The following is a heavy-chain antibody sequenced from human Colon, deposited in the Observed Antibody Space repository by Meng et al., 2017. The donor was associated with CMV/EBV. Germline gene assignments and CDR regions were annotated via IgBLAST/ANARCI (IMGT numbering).Heavy chain of an antibody. D-gene: IGHD3-16*01. CDR3: VRGHYDGA. CDR1: RFSFSDFW. J-gene: IGHJ4*03. Sequence: GESLKISCTVSRFSFSDFWMIWVRQAPGKGLEWVANIKADGSETYYADSVKGRFIISRDNAKNSLYLQMNSLRVEDTAVYFCVRGHYDGAWGHGTLVTVSS. V-gene: IGHV3-7*04. CDR2: IKADGSET.